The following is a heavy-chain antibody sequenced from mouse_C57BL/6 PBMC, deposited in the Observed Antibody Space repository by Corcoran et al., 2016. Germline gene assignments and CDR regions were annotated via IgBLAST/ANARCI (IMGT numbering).Heavy chain of an antibody. CDR3: ARGGSTVVLPGAMDY. J-gene: IGHJ4*01. D-gene: IGHD1-1*01. Sequence: EVQLQQSGPVLVKPGASVKMSCKASGYTFTDYYMNWVKQSHGKSLEWIGVINPYNGGTSYNQKFKGKATLTVDKSSSTAYMELNSLTSEDSAVYYCARGGSTVVLPGAMDYWGQGTSVTVSS. CDR2: INPYNGGT. V-gene: IGHV1-19*01. CDR1: GYTFTDYY.